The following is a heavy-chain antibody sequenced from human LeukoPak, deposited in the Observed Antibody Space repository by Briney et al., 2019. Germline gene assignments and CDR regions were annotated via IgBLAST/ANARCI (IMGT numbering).Heavy chain of an antibody. J-gene: IGHJ4*02. D-gene: IGHD3-22*01. CDR2: INHSGST. CDR1: GGSFSGYY. CDR3: ARGGDSSGYYYSIDY. V-gene: IGHV4-34*01. Sequence: SETLSLTCAVYGGSFSGYYWSWIRQPPGKGLEWIGEINHSGSTNYNPSLKSRVTISVDTSKNQFSLKLSSVTAADTAVYYCARGGDSSGYYYSIDYWGQGNLVTVSS.